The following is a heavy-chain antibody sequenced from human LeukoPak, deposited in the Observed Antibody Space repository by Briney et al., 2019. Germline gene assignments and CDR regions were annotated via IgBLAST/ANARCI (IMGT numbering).Heavy chain of an antibody. Sequence: GGSLRLSCAASGFTSISYWMTWVRQAPGKGLEWVANIKQDGSEKYYVDSVKGRFTISRDNAKNSLYLQMNSLRAEDTAVYYCARARFETTVTTLVRKKDYYYYNIDVWGEGTTVTVSS. V-gene: IGHV3-7*01. J-gene: IGHJ6*03. D-gene: IGHD4-17*01. CDR2: IKQDGSEK. CDR3: ARARFETTVTTLVRKKDYYYYNIDV. CDR1: GFTSISYW.